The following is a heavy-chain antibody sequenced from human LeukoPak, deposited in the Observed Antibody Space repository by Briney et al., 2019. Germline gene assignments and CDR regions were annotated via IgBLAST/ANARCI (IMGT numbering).Heavy chain of an antibody. Sequence: SETLSLTCTVSGGSISSYYWSWIRQPPGNGLEWIGYIYYSGSTNYNPSLKSRVTISVDTSKNQFSLKLSSVTAADTAVYYCARARIGDSSGYHSYYFDYWGQGTLVTVSS. CDR1: GGSISSYY. D-gene: IGHD3-22*01. CDR3: ARARIGDSSGYHSYYFDY. V-gene: IGHV4-59*01. CDR2: IYYSGST. J-gene: IGHJ4*02.